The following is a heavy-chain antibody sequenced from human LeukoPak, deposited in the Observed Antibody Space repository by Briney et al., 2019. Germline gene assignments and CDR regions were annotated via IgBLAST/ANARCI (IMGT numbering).Heavy chain of an antibody. D-gene: IGHD3-3*01. CDR1: GYTFTSYD. Sequence: ASVKVSCKASGYTFTSYDINWVRQATGQGLEWMGWMNPNSGNTGYAQKFQGRVTMTRNTSISTAYMELSSLRSEDTAVYYCARRPYYDFWSGYWPSQYYYYYGMDVWGQGTTVTVSS. CDR3: ARRPYYDFWSGYWPSQYYYYYGMDV. CDR2: MNPNSGNT. V-gene: IGHV1-8*01. J-gene: IGHJ6*02.